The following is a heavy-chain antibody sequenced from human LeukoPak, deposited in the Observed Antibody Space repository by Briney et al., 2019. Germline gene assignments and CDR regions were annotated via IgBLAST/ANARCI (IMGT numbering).Heavy chain of an antibody. J-gene: IGHJ3*02. CDR3: ARDEKFGAFDI. D-gene: IGHD3-10*01. CDR2: ISSSSSYI. V-gene: IGHV3-21*01. Sequence: GGSLRLSCAASGFTFSSYSMNWVRQAPGKGLEWVSSISSSSSYIYYAGSVKGRFTISRDNAKNSLYLQMNSLRAEDTAVYYCARDEKFGAFDIWGQGTMVTVSS. CDR1: GFTFSSYS.